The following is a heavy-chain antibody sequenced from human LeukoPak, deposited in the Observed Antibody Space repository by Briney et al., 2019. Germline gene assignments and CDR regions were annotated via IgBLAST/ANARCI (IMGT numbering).Heavy chain of an antibody. CDR1: AISFSTYA. CDR2: IHGSGIIT. J-gene: IGHJ3*02. Sequence: GGSLRLSCAASAISFSTYAMTWLRQAPGKGLEWVSAIHGSGIITYYADSVKGRFTISRDNSKKTLYLQMNSLRAEDTAVYYCAKDPNGDYVGAFDSWGQGTLVTVSS. V-gene: IGHV3-23*01. D-gene: IGHD4-17*01. CDR3: AKDPNGDYVGAFDS.